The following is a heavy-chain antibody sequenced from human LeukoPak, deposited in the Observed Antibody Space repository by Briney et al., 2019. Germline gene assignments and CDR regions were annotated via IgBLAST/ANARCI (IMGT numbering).Heavy chain of an antibody. J-gene: IGHJ4*02. CDR3: ARKYPHTGIDY. CDR1: SRSNSRYY. D-gene: IGHD1-14*01. Sequence: SETLSLTCTVSSRSNSRYYWSWIRQPPGKGLEWIGYIYYSGSTNYNPSLKSRVTISVDTSKNQFSLKLSSVTAADTAVYYCARKYPHTGIDYCGQGTLVTVSS. CDR2: IYYSGST. V-gene: IGHV4-59*01.